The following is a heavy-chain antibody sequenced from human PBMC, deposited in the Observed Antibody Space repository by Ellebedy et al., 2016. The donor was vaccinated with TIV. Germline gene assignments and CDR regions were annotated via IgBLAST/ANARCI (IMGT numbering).Heavy chain of an antibody. V-gene: IGHV4-34*01. CDR2: INRSGST. D-gene: IGHD3-10*01. CDR3: ARFGSY. Sequence: SQTLSLTCXVYGGSFRGYFWSWIRQPPGKGLEWIGEINRSGSTNYSPSLKSRVTISVDTSKNHFSLKLSSVTAADTAVYYCARFGSYWGQGTLVTVSS. CDR1: GGSFRGYF. J-gene: IGHJ4*02.